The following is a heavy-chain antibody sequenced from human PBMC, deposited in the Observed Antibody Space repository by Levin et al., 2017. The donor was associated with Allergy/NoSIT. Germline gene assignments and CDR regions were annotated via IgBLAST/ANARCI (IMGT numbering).Heavy chain of an antibody. V-gene: IGHV5-51*01. Sequence: GESLKISCKGSGYSFTSYWIGWVRQMPGKGLEWMGIIYPGDSDTRYSPSFQGQVTISADKSISTAYLQWSSLKASDTAMYYCASPAEGCTNGVCPWEYFQHWGQGTLVTVSS. CDR2: IYPGDSDT. CDR1: GYSFTSYW. D-gene: IGHD2-8*01. CDR3: ASPAEGCTNGVCPWEYFQH. J-gene: IGHJ1*01.